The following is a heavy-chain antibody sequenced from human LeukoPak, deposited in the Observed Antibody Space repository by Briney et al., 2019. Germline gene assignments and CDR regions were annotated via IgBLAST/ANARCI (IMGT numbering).Heavy chain of an antibody. CDR1: GYTFTSYA. D-gene: IGHD1-26*01. V-gene: IGHV1-3*03. J-gene: IGHJ4*02. CDR3: ARTPPYRLSYFDY. CDR2: INAGNGNT. Sequence: ASVKVSCKASGYTFTSYAMHWVRQAPGQRLEWMGWINAGNGNTKYSQEFQGRVTITRDTSASTAYMELSSLRSEDMAVYYCARTPPYRLSYFDYWGQGTLVTVSS.